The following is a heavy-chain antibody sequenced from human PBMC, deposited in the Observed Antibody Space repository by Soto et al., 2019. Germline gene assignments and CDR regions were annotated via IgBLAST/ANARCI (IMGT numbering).Heavy chain of an antibody. CDR1: GYTFTSYY. J-gene: IGHJ4*02. V-gene: IGHV1-46*01. Sequence: GASVKVSCKASGYTFTSYYMHWVRQAPGQGLEWMGIINPSGGSTSYAQKFQGRVTMTRDTSTSTVYMELSSLRSEDTAVYYCARARPRIQLWSPDIDYWGQGTLVTVSS. D-gene: IGHD5-18*01. CDR3: ARARPRIQLWSPDIDY. CDR2: INPSGGST.